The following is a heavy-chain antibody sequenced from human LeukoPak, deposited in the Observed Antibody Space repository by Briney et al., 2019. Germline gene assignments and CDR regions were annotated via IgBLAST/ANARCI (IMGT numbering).Heavy chain of an antibody. Sequence: ASVKVSCKASGYTFTSYDINWVRQATGQGLEWMGWMNPNSGNTGYAQKFQGRVTMTRNTSISTAYMELSGLRSEDTAVYYCARGPKKAAAGTPNWFDPWGQGTLVTVSS. D-gene: IGHD6-13*01. J-gene: IGHJ5*02. CDR3: ARGPKKAAAGTPNWFDP. V-gene: IGHV1-8*01. CDR1: GYTFTSYD. CDR2: MNPNSGNT.